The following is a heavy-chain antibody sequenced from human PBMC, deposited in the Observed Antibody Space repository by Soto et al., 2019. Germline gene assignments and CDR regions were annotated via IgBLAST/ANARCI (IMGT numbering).Heavy chain of an antibody. Sequence: EVQLVESGGGLVQPGGSLRLSCAASGFTFSDHYMDWVRQAPGKGLEWVGRTRNKAHSYTTEYAASVKGRFTISRDDSKNSLYLQMHSLKSEDTAVYFCTRSWLSGLGGMDVWGQGTTVTVS. CDR3: TRSWLSGLGGMDV. CDR1: GFTFSDHY. D-gene: IGHD3-22*01. V-gene: IGHV3-72*01. J-gene: IGHJ6*02. CDR2: TRNKAHSYTT.